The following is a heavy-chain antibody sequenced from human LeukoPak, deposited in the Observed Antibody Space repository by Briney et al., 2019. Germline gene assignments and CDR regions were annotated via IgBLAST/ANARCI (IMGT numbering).Heavy chain of an antibody. CDR1: GYTFTGYY. D-gene: IGHD6-13*01. CDR2: INPNSGGT. V-gene: IGHV1-2*02. Sequence: ASVKVPCKASGYTFTGYYMHWVRQAPGQGPEWMGWINPNSGGTNYAQKLQGRVTMTRDTSISTAYMELSSLRSDDTAVYYCARGAATGTLWYYYYYMDVWGKGTTVTVSS. J-gene: IGHJ6*03. CDR3: ARGAATGTLWYYYYYMDV.